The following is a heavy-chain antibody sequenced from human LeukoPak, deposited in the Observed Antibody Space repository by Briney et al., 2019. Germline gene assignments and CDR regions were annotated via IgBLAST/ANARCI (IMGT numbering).Heavy chain of an antibody. CDR3: ARGRGVVIRSSDI. CDR1: GFTFSSYT. D-gene: IGHD3-22*01. V-gene: IGHV3-21*01. J-gene: IGHJ3*02. Sequence: PGGSLRLSCAASGFTFSSYTMTWVRQAPGTGLEWVSSISSSSSYIDYAYSGKGRFTISRDKAKNSLYLQMNSLRAEDTAVYYCARGRGVVIRSSDIWGQGTMVTVSS. CDR2: ISSSSSYI.